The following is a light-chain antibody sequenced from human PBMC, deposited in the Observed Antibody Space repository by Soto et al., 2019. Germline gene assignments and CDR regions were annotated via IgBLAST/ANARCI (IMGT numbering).Light chain of an antibody. J-gene: IGLJ2*01. V-gene: IGLV7-46*01. CDR1: TGAVTSGHS. Sequence: QAVFTQDPSLTLSPGGTVTLTCVSSTGAVTSGHSPYWFQQKPGQAPRTLIYDTGNKYSWTPARFSGSLLGGKAALTLSGAQPEDEAEYYCLLVYSGVREAFGGGTQLTVL. CDR3: LLVYSGVREA. CDR2: DTG.